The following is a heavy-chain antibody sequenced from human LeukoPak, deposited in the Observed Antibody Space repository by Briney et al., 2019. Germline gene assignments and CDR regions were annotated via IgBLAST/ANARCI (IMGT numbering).Heavy chain of an antibody. CDR1: GYTFTSCG. V-gene: IGHV1-18*01. CDR3: ARVIYDYVWGSYRRFDY. J-gene: IGHJ4*02. D-gene: IGHD3-16*02. CDR2: ISAYNGNT. Sequence: ASVKVSCKASGYTFTSCGISWVRQAPGQGLEWMGWISAYNGNTNYAQKLQGRVTMTTDTSTSTAYMELRSQRSDDTAVYYCARVIYDYVWGSYRRFDYWGQGTLVTVSS.